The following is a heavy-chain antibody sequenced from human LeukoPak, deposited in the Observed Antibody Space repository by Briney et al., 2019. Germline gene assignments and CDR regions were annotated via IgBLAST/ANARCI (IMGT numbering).Heavy chain of an antibody. CDR1: GGSFSGYY. D-gene: IGHD4-17*01. J-gene: IGHJ2*01. V-gene: IGHV4-34*01. CDR2: IYYSGST. CDR3: AKQTVPHWYFDL. Sequence: SETLSLTCAVYGGSFSGYYWSWIRQPPGKGLEWIGSIYYSGSTYYNPSLKSRVTISVDTSKNQFSLKLSSVTAADTAVYYCAKQTVPHWYFDLWGRGTLVTVSS.